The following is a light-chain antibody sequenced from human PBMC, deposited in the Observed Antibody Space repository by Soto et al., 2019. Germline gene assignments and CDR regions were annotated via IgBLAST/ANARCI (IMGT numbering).Light chain of an antibody. J-gene: IGKJ2*03. V-gene: IGKV1-5*03. CDR2: EAS. CDR3: QQYNDYSLYS. Sequence: DIQVTQSPSTLSASVGDRVTITCRASQNINKWLAWYQQKPGTAPKLLIYEASVLENGVPSRFSGSGSGTDFTLTIRSLQPDDFATYYCQQYNDYSLYSFGQGTQLEIK. CDR1: QNINKW.